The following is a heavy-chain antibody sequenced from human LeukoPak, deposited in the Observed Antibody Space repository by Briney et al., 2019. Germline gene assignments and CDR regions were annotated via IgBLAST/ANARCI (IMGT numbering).Heavy chain of an antibody. Sequence: ASVKVSCKASGFVFTSYGFTWVRQAPGQGLEWMGWISANDGKTHYSERHQGRVTMTTDTVTSTAYMELRSLRSDDTAVYYCARDNFMVRGVNDYWGQGTLVTVSS. CDR1: GFVFTSYG. J-gene: IGHJ4*02. CDR3: ARDNFMVRGVNDY. V-gene: IGHV1-18*01. D-gene: IGHD3-10*01. CDR2: ISANDGKT.